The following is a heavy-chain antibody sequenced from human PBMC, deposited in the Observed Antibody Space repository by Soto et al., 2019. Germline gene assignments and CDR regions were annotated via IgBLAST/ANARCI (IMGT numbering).Heavy chain of an antibody. CDR2: IYYSGST. CDR3: AIGRYYYYYGMDV. CDR1: GGSIRSYY. D-gene: IGHD3-16*01. Sequence: SLTCTVSGGSIRSYYWSWIRQPPGKGLEWIGYIYYSGSTNYNPSLKSRVTISVDTSKNQFSLKLSSVTAADTAVYYCAIGRYYYYYGMDVWGQGTTVTVSS. V-gene: IGHV4-59*08. J-gene: IGHJ6*02.